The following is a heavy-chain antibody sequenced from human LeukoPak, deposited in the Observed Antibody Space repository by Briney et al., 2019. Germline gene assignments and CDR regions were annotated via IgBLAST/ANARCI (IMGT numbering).Heavy chain of an antibody. CDR1: GGSIIGYY. D-gene: IGHD3-10*01. J-gene: IGHJ4*02. Sequence: SETLSLTCTVSGGSIIGYYWSWIRQPPGKGLEWIGYISYSGNTNYNPSLKSRVTLSVDTPKNQFSLKVSSVTAADTAVYFCARSFGSGSYFDSWGQGTLVTVSS. CDR2: ISYSGNT. CDR3: ARSFGSGSYFDS. V-gene: IGHV4-59*01.